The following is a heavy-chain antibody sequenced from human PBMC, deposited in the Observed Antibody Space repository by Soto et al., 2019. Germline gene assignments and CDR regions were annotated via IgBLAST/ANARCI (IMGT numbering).Heavy chain of an antibody. V-gene: IGHV3-11*01. Sequence: QVQLVESGGGLVKPGGYLRLSCAASGFTFSDYYMSCIRQAPGKGLAWVSYISRSGSTIYYADSVKGRFTISRDNAKNSLDLHMTSLSAEDTAVDYCARAVGATSDAFDIWVQGTMVPVS. J-gene: IGHJ3*02. CDR1: GFTFSDYY. CDR3: ARAVGATSDAFDI. CDR2: ISRSGSTI. D-gene: IGHD1-26*01.